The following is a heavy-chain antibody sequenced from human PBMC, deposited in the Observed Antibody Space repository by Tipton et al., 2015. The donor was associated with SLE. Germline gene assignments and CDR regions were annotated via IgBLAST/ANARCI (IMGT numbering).Heavy chain of an antibody. J-gene: IGHJ4*02. Sequence: TLSLTCTFSGGSISSYYWTWIRQPPGKGLEWIGYFFHSGITNYNPALKSRVTISMDTSKNQFSLRLSSVTTADTAVFYCAAATGNLVSCGQGTLVTVSS. V-gene: IGHV4-59*01. CDR2: FFHSGIT. CDR3: AAATGNLVS. CDR1: GGSISSYY. D-gene: IGHD6-13*01.